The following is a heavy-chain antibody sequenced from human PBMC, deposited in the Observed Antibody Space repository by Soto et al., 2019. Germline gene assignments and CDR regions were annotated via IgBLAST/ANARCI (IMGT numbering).Heavy chain of an antibody. J-gene: IGHJ5*02. CDR2: IYYSGIT. V-gene: IGHV4-39*01. D-gene: IGHD7-27*01. CDR3: ARQDVRAWGRFDP. Sequence: SETLSLTCTVSGGSVSSSTYYWGWIRQPPGKGLEWIGTIYYSGITYYNPSLQSRVTISVDTSKNQFSLRLSFVTAADAALYFCARQDVRAWGRFDPWGQGTLVTVSS. CDR1: GGSVSSSTYY.